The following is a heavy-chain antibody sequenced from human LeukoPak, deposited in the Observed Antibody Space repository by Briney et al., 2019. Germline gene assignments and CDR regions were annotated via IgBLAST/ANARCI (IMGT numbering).Heavy chain of an antibody. D-gene: IGHD3-10*01. CDR2: INPNSGGT. V-gene: IGHV1-2*02. Sequence: ASVKVSCKASGYTFTGYYMHWVRQAPGQGLEWMGWINPNSGGTNYAQKFQGRVTMTRDTSISTAYTELSSLRSEDTAVYYCARADPGSAFDIWGQGTMVTVSS. J-gene: IGHJ3*02. CDR1: GYTFTGYY. CDR3: ARADPGSAFDI.